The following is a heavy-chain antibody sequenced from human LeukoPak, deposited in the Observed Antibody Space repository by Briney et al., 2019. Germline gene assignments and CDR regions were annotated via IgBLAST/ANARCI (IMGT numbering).Heavy chain of an antibody. J-gene: IGHJ3*02. CDR1: GFTFSSYA. CDR3: AKGRYYYDSSDAFEI. CDR2: ISGSGGST. D-gene: IGHD3-22*01. Sequence: GGSLRLSCAASGFTFSSYAMSWVRQAPGKGLEWVSAISGSGGSTYYADSVKGRFTTSRDNSKNTLYLQMNNLRAEDTAVYHCAKGRYYYDSSDAFEIWGQGTMVTVSS. V-gene: IGHV3-23*01.